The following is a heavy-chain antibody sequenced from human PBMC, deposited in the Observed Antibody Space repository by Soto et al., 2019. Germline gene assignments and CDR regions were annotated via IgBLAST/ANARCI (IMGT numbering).Heavy chain of an antibody. CDR3: ARRQGPINSFGVVTEDDY. V-gene: IGHV1-18*01. D-gene: IGHD3-3*01. CDR1: GYIFSNYE. J-gene: IGHJ4*02. Sequence: QVQLVQSGAEMKKPGASVKVSCKASGYIFSNYEISWVRQAPGQGLEWMGWISPNNGDTNYAQKFPGGVPMTTGTSTSTAYMALRGLTSDDTATYYCARRQGPINSFGVVTEDDYWGQGTMVTVSS. CDR2: ISPNNGDT.